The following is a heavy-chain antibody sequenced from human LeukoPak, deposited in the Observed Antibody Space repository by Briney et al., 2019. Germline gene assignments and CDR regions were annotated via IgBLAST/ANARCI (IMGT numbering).Heavy chain of an antibody. CDR3: ARQTGSGLFILP. CDR2: IYYSGNT. D-gene: IGHD3/OR15-3a*01. CDR1: GVSISSSNSY. V-gene: IGHV4-39*01. J-gene: IGHJ4*02. Sequence: SETLSLTCTVSGVSISSSNSYWGWIRQPPGKGLEWIGSIYYSGNTYYNASLKSQVSISIDTSKSQFSLRLTSVTAADTAVYYRARQTGSGLFILPGGQGTLVTVSS.